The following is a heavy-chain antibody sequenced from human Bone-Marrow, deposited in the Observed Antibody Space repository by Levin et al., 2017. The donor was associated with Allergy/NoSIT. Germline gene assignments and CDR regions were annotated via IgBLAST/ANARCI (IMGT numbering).Heavy chain of an antibody. J-gene: IGHJ4*02. D-gene: IGHD5-18*01. CDR3: ASSVNSLNYFDY. V-gene: IGHV3-74*01. Sequence: GGSLRLSCAASGFTFSSYWMHWVRQAPGKGLVWVSRVNGDGSSTDYADSVKGRFTTSRDNAKNTLYLQMNSLRAEDTAVYYCASSVNSLNYFDYWGRGTLVTVSS. CDR2: VNGDGSST. CDR1: GFTFSSYW.